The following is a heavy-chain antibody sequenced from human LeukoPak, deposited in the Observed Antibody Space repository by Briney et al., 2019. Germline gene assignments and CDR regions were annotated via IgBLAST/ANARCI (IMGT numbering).Heavy chain of an antibody. D-gene: IGHD3-10*01. J-gene: IGHJ4*02. Sequence: SETLSLTCTVSGGSVSSGSYYWSWIRQPPGKGLEWLGYIYHSGSTNYNPSLKSRLTISVDTSKSQFSLKLSSVTAADTAVYYCASLGPVRGANRPIDYWGQGTLVTVS. CDR2: IYHSGST. V-gene: IGHV4-61*01. CDR1: GGSVSSGSYY. CDR3: ASLGPVRGANRPIDY.